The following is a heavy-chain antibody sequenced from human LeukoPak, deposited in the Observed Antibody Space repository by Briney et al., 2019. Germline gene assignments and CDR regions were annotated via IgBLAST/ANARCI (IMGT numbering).Heavy chain of an antibody. Sequence: ASVKVSCKASGYTFTGYYMHWVRQAPGQGLEWMGWINPNSGGTNYAQKFQGRVTMTRDTSISTAYMELSRLRSDDTAVYYCARERPPSTYCGGDCTSKVYAFDIWGQGTMVTVSS. CDR3: ARERPPSTYCGGDCTSKVYAFDI. D-gene: IGHD2-21*01. J-gene: IGHJ3*02. CDR1: GYTFTGYY. CDR2: INPNSGGT. V-gene: IGHV1-2*02.